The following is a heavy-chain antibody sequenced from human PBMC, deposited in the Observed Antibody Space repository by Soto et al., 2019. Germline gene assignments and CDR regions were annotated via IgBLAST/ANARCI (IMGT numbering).Heavy chain of an antibody. D-gene: IGHD3-10*01. Sequence: QVLLQESGPGLVRPSETLSLTCTVSGDPMNTYYWTWIRQPPGKGLEWIGSIYYSGRPDYNPSLESGVTISVDSSKNQFSVTLTSVTAADTAVYYCARSGRNASGNYYSYYYAMDVWGQGTTVTVSS. CDR2: IYYSGRP. CDR3: ARSGRNASGNYYSYYYAMDV. CDR1: GDPMNTYY. V-gene: IGHV4-59*01. J-gene: IGHJ6*02.